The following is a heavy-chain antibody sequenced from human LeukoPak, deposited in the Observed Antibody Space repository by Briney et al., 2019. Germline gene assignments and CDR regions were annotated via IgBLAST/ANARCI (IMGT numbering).Heavy chain of an antibody. CDR2: ISSSGSSI. Sequence: GRSLRLSCAASGFTFSDYYMSWIRQAPGKGLEWVSYISSSGSSIYYADSVKGGFTISRDNAKNSLYLQMNSRRAEDTAVYYCARDGPRPPLVGVLVGAFDIWGQGTMVTVSS. CDR3: ARDGPRPPLVGVLVGAFDI. J-gene: IGHJ3*02. D-gene: IGHD1-26*01. CDR1: GFTFSDYY. V-gene: IGHV3-11*04.